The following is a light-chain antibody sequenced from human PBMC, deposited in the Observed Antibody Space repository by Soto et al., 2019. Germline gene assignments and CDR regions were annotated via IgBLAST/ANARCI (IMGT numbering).Light chain of an antibody. CDR3: QQRSNWPPRVT. CDR1: QSVSSY. J-gene: IGKJ5*01. Sequence: EIVLTQSPATLSLSPGERATLSCRASQSVSSYLAWYQQTTGQAPRLLIYDASNRATGIPARFSGSGSMTDFTLTISSLEPEEFAVYYGQQRSNWPPRVTFGQGTRLEIK. V-gene: IGKV3-11*01. CDR2: DAS.